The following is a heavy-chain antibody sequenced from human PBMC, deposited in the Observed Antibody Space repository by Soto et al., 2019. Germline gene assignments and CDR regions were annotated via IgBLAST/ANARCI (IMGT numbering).Heavy chain of an antibody. CDR3: ARDRPLGYCSGARDCGMDV. D-gene: IGHD2-15*01. V-gene: IGHV3-7*03. Sequence: EVQLVESGGGLVQPGGSLRLSCAASGFTFSTYWMSWVRQAPGKGLEWVANIKQDGSENYYVDSVKGRFTISRDNAKNSLYLQMNSLRAEDTAVYFCARDRPLGYCSGARDCGMDVWGQGTTVTVSS. CDR2: IKQDGSEN. CDR1: GFTFSTYW. J-gene: IGHJ6*02.